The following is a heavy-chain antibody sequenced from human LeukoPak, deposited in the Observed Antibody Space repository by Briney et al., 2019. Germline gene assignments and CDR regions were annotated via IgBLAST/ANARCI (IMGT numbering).Heavy chain of an antibody. CDR2: INPNSGGT. Sequence: ASVKVSCKASGYTFTAYYMHWVRQAPGQGLEWMGWINPNSGGTNSSQKFQDRVTLTRDTSISTAYMELGSLRSDDTAIYYCARAYGSGSSYHPDYWGQGTLVTV. V-gene: IGHV1-2*02. D-gene: IGHD3-10*01. CDR1: GYTFTAYY. CDR3: ARAYGSGSSYHPDY. J-gene: IGHJ4*02.